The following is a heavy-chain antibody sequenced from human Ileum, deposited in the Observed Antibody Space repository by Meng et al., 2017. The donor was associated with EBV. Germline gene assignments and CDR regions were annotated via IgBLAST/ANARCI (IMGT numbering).Heavy chain of an antibody. CDR3: ASKSEGYDH. CDR2: ISTGGST. V-gene: IGHV3-53*01. J-gene: IGHJ4*02. Sequence: GHVVEFEGGWIQVGWSWRLSCAASGLTVSSNYMSWVRQAAGKGLEWVSVISTGGSTYYADSVKGRFTISRDNSKNTLYLQMNNLRGEDTAVYYCASKSEGYDHWGQGTLVTVSS. D-gene: IGHD5-12*01. CDR1: GLTVSSNY.